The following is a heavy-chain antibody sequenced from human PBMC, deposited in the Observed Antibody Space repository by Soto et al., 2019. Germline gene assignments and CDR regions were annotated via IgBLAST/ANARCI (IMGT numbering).Heavy chain of an antibody. CDR2: IVVGSGNT. CDR1: GFTFTSSA. J-gene: IGHJ6*02. CDR3: AADPGYSYGPPYPDYYYYAMDV. D-gene: IGHD5-18*01. V-gene: IGHV1-58*01. Sequence: ASVKVSCKASGFTFTSSAVQWVRQARGQRLEWIGWIVVGSGNTNYAQKFQERVTITRDMSTSTAYMELSSLRSEDTAVYYCAADPGYSYGPPYPDYYYYAMDVWGQGTTVTVSS.